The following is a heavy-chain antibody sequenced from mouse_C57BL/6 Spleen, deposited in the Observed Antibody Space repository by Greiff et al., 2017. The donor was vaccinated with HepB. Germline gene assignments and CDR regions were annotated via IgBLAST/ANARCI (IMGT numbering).Heavy chain of an antibody. CDR3: ARGGWGGYFDY. CDR2: INYDGSST. Sequence: EVKLVESEGGLVQPGSSMKLSCTASGFTFSDYYMAWVRQVPEKGLEWVANINYDGSSTYYLDSLKSRFIISRDIAKNILYLQMSSLKSEDTATYYCARGGWGGYFDYWGQGTTLTVSS. J-gene: IGHJ2*01. CDR1: GFTFSDYY. V-gene: IGHV5-16*01. D-gene: IGHD2-3*01.